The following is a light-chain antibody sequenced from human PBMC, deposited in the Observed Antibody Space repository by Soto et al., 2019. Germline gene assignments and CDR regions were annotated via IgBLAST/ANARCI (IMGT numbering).Light chain of an antibody. Sequence: QSVLTQPPSVSGAPGQRVTISCTGSGSNIGAGYDVHWYQQLPGTAPKLLIYGNNNRPSGVPDRISGSKSGTSASLAITGLQSEDEADYYCQSYDTSLSGVVFGGGTKLTVL. CDR2: GNN. CDR3: QSYDTSLSGVV. CDR1: GSNIGAGYD. J-gene: IGLJ2*01. V-gene: IGLV1-40*01.